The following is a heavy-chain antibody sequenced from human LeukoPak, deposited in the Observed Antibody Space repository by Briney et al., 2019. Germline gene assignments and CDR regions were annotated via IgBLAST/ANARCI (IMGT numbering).Heavy chain of an antibody. CDR1: GFTFTDSW. J-gene: IGHJ3*02. Sequence: QLGASLRLSCAASGFTFTDSWMHWVRQAPGKGLMWVARVNTIGNSTIYADSVKGRFGVSRDNTKNVVYLQMNGLSFDDTGVYYCAREALYDSSSSLGAFDIWGHGTMVTVSS. CDR3: AREALYDSSSSLGAFDI. V-gene: IGHV3-74*01. CDR2: VNTIGNST. D-gene: IGHD3-22*01.